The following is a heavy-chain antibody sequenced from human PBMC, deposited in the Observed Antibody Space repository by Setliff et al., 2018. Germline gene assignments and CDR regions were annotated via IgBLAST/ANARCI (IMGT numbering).Heavy chain of an antibody. J-gene: IGHJ3*02. CDR2: FDPEDGET. Sequence: ASVKVSCKVSGYTLTELSRHWVRQAPGKGLEWMGGFDPEDGETIYAQKFQGRVTMTEDTSTGTAYMELSSLRSEDTAVYYCATTHYDSSGYYYLERSAFDIWGQGTMVTVS. CDR3: ATTHYDSSGYYYLERSAFDI. D-gene: IGHD3-22*01. CDR1: GYTLTELS. V-gene: IGHV1-24*01.